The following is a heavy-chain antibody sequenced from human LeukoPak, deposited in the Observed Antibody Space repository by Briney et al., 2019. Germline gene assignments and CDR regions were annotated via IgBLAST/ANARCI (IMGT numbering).Heavy chain of an antibody. V-gene: IGHV1-8*03. J-gene: IGHJ4*02. D-gene: IGHD3-16*02. Sequence: GASVKVSCKASGYTFTSYDINWVRQATGQGPEWMGWMNPNSGNTGYAQKFRGRVSITRNISISTAYMELSSLVSEDTAVYYCARLGDLSSDDYWGQGTLVTVSS. CDR2: MNPNSGNT. CDR1: GYTFTSYD. CDR3: ARLGDLSSDDY.